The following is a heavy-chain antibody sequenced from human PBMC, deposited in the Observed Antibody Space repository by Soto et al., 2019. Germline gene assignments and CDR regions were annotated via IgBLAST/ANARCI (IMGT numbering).Heavy chain of an antibody. J-gene: IGHJ4*02. Sequence: QVQMVQSGAEVKKPGASVKVSCKASGHTFTGHHMHWVRQAPGQGLEWMGLIDLDIGDTKYAQQLQGRVTSTSDTPITTAYMELRGLRSDDTAVYYCALEPTETAGLDFCGQGPLVTVSS. D-gene: IGHD2-21*02. CDR1: GHTFTGHH. V-gene: IGHV1-2*02. CDR2: IDLDIGDT. CDR3: ALEPTETAGLDF.